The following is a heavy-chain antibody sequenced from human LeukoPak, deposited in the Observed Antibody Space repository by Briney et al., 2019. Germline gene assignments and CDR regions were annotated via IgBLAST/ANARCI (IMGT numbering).Heavy chain of an antibody. V-gene: IGHV4-61*02. D-gene: IGHD6-13*01. Sequence: SETLSLTCTVPGGSISSGSYYWSWIRQPAGKRLEWIGRIYTSGSTNYNPSLKSRVTISVDTSKNQFSLKLSSVTAADTAVYYCARVFLGIAAAGMEFADAFDIWGQGTMVTVSS. CDR1: GGSISSGSYY. CDR3: ARVFLGIAAAGMEFADAFDI. CDR2: IYTSGST. J-gene: IGHJ3*02.